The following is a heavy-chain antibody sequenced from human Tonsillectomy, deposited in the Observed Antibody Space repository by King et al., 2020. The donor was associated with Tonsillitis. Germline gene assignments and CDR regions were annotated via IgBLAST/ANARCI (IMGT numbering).Heavy chain of an antibody. V-gene: IGHV3-23*04. D-gene: IGHD6-13*01. CDR1: GFNFRSYA. CDR2: ISGSGGTT. J-gene: IGHJ4*02. CDR3: ARRLGQQLGPFDY. Sequence: VQLVESGGGLVQPGGSLRLSCAASGFNFRSYAMNWVRQAPGKGLEWVSSISGSGGTTEYADSVKGRFTISRDNSKNTLYLQMNSLRAEDTAIYYCARRLGQQLGPFDYWGQGTLVTVSS.